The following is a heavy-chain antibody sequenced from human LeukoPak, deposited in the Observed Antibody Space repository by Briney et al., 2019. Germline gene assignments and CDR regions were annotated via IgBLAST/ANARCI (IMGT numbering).Heavy chain of an antibody. D-gene: IGHD1-26*01. J-gene: IGHJ4*02. V-gene: IGHV4-4*02. Sequence: SETLSLTCAVSGGSFDTTNWWSWVRQSPVKGLEWIGEIYHSGSTSYNPSLQSRITISIDKSKNQFSLTLSSVTAADTAVYYCARESGSYHFDYWGQGTLVTVSS. CDR1: GGSFDTTNW. CDR2: IYHSGST. CDR3: ARESGSYHFDY.